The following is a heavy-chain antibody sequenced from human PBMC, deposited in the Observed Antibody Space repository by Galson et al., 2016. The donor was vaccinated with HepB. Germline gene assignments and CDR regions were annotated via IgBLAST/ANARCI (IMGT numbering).Heavy chain of an antibody. Sequence: SLRLSCAASGFTFSSYSMNWVRQAPGKGLEWVSGISSSSDNKVYAESVKGRFTISRDNAKNSLYLQMNSLRAEDPAVYYCARDPSGSLDYWGQGILVTVSS. D-gene: IGHD1-26*01. CDR3: ARDPSGSLDY. V-gene: IGHV3-21*01. CDR2: ISSSSDNK. J-gene: IGHJ4*02. CDR1: GFTFSSYS.